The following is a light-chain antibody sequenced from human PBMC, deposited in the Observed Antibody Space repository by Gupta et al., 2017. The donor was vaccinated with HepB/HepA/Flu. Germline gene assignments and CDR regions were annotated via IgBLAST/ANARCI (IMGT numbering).Light chain of an antibody. Sequence: VMTQYPRSLNVPPRELAAIPCRSSQRLLHSNGYNYLDWSLQKPGQSPQLLIYFGSNRDSGVPYRFSGSGSGTDFTLNISRVEAEDFGVYYCMQALQTPFTFGPGTKVDIK. J-gene: IGKJ3*01. CDR1: QRLLHSNGYNY. CDR2: FGS. CDR3: MQALQTPFT. V-gene: IGKV2-28*01.